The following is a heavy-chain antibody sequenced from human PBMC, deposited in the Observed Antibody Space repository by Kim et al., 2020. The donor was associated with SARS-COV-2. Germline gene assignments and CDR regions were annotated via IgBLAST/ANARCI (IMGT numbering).Heavy chain of an antibody. CDR3: ARVGYDYVWGSYRDYYYYYGMDF. CDR1: GFTFSDYY. D-gene: IGHD3-16*02. V-gene: IGHV3-11*05. CDR2: ISSSSSYT. J-gene: IGHJ6*02. Sequence: GGSLRLSCAASGFTFSDYYMSWIRQAPGKGLEWVSYISSSSSYTNYADSVKGRFTISRDNAKTSLYLQMNSLRAEDTAVYYCARVGYDYVWGSYRDYYYYYGMDFWGQGTTVTVSS.